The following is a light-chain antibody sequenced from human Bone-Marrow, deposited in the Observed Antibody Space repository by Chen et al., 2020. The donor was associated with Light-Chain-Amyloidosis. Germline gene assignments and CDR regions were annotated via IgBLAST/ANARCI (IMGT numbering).Light chain of an antibody. CDR3: QVWDRSSDRPV. V-gene: IGLV3-21*02. CDR1: NIGSTS. J-gene: IGLJ3*02. CDR2: DDS. Sequence: SYVLTQPSSVSVAPGQTATFACGGNNIGSTSVHWYQQTPGQAPLLVVYDDSDRPSVIPERLSGSNSGNTATLTISRVEAGDEADYYCQVWDRSSDRPVFGGGTKLTVL.